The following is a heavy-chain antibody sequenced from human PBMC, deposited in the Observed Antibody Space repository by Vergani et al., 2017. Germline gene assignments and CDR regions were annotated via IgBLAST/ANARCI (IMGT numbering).Heavy chain of an antibody. V-gene: IGHV3-7*01. J-gene: IGHJ5*02. CDR2: IKQDGSEK. Sequence: EVQLVESGGGLVQPGGSLRLSCAASGFTFSSYWMSWVRQAPGKGLEWVANIKQDGSEKYYVDSVKGRFTISRDNAKNSLYLQMNSLRAEDTAVYYCARDRFVQWHGTGGFAPWGQGTLVIVSS. CDR3: ARDRFVQWHGTGGFAP. CDR1: GFTFSSYW. D-gene: IGHD6-19*01.